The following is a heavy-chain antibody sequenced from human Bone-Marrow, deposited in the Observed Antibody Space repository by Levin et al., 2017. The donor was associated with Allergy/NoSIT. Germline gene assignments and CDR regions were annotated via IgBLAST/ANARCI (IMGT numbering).Heavy chain of an antibody. Sequence: ASVKVSCKAPEDTFSSYAVSWVRQAPGQGLKWMGWINTNGDTKYEETFQGRVTMTTDTSTSTAHMELRRLRFEDTAVYYCARVASDTFDFWGQGTLVTVSP. CDR3: ARVASDTFDF. J-gene: IGHJ4*02. CDR2: INTNGDT. CDR1: EDTFSSYA. V-gene: IGHV1-18*01.